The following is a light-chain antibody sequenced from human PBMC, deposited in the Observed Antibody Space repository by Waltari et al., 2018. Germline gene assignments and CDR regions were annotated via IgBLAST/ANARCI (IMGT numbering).Light chain of an antibody. CDR1: QSLLDSNGYNY. CDR3: MQSLQTLT. CDR2: LGS. V-gene: IGKV2-28*01. Sequence: SQSLLDSNGYNYLDWYLQKTGQSPPLLIYLGSIRASGVPDRLSGSGSGTDFTLKISRVEAEDVGVYHCMQSLQTLTFGGGTKVEIK. J-gene: IGKJ4*01.